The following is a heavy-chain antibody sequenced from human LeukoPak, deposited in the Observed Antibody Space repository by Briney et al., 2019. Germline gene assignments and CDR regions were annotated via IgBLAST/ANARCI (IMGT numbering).Heavy chain of an antibody. CDR3: AKLRYGDSILLWY. J-gene: IGHJ4*02. CDR1: GFTFSSYA. Sequence: GGSLRLSCAASGFTFSSYAMSWVRQAPGKGLEWVSAISGSGGSTYYADSVKGRFTISRDDSKNTLYLQMNSLRAEDTAVYYCAKLRYGDSILLWYWGQGTLVTVSS. CDR2: ISGSGGST. D-gene: IGHD4-17*01. V-gene: IGHV3-23*01.